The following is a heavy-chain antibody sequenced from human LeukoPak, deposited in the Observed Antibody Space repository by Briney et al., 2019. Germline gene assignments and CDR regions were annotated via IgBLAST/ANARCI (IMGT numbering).Heavy chain of an antibody. CDR1: GGSFSGYY. Sequence: PSETLSLTCAVYGGSFSGYYWSWIRQPPGKGLEWIGYIYYSGSTNYNPSLKSRVTISVDTSKNQFSLKLSSVTAADTAVYHCARDSGIYCSSTSCYYYGMDVWGQGTTVTVSS. V-gene: IGHV4-59*01. CDR3: ARDSGIYCSSTSCYYYGMDV. CDR2: IYYSGST. D-gene: IGHD2-2*01. J-gene: IGHJ6*02.